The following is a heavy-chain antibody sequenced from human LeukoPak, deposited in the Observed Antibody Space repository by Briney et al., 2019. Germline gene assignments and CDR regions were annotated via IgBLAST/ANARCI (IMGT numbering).Heavy chain of an antibody. Sequence: GGSLRLSCAASGITFSSYWMHWVRQAPGKGLVWVSRINSDGRSTSYADSVKGRFTISRDNAKNTLYLQMNSLRAEDTAVYYCARDLPVLAAAGTQDPAYYYYYYMDVWGKGTTVTVSS. V-gene: IGHV3-74*01. D-gene: IGHD6-13*01. CDR3: ARDLPVLAAAGTQDPAYYYYYYMDV. CDR2: INSDGRST. J-gene: IGHJ6*03. CDR1: GITFSSYW.